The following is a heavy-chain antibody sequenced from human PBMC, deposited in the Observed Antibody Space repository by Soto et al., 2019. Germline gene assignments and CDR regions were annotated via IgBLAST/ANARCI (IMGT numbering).Heavy chain of an antibody. V-gene: IGHV1-46*01. J-gene: IGHJ3*02. CDR2: INPSGGST. D-gene: IGHD6-13*01. CDR3: AREPAAAAGPLDAFDI. Sequence: ASVKVSCTASGYTFTSYYMHWVRQAPGQGLEWMGIINPSGGSTSYAQKFQGRVTMTRDTSTSTVYMELSSLRSEDTAVYYCAREPAAAAGPLDAFDIWGQGTMVTVSS. CDR1: GYTFTSYY.